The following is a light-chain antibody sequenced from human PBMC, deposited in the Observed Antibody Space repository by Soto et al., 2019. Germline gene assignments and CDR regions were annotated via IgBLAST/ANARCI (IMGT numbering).Light chain of an antibody. J-gene: IGKJ2*01. CDR1: QTITIY. CDR3: QQSYNTPFT. V-gene: IGKV1-39*01. CDR2: GTS. Sequence: DIQMTQSPSSLSASVGDRVTITCRASQTITIYLNWYQQKPGKPPKVLIYGTSTLQSGVPSRFSGSGSETAFTLTISNLQPEDFATYYCQQSYNTPFTFGQGTKLEIK.